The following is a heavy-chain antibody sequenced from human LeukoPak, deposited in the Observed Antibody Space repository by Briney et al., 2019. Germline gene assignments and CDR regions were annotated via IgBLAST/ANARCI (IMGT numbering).Heavy chain of an antibody. CDR1: GFTFSGYN. V-gene: IGHV3-21*01. CDR3: ARDAVVVVAASGPGYYFDY. J-gene: IGHJ4*02. D-gene: IGHD2-15*01. CDR2: ISSSSSYI. Sequence: PGGSLRLSCSASGFTFSGYNMNWVRQAPGKGLEGFSSISSSSSYIYYADSVKGRFTISRDNAKNSLYLQMNSLRAEDTAVYYCARDAVVVVAASGPGYYFDYWGQGTLVTVSS.